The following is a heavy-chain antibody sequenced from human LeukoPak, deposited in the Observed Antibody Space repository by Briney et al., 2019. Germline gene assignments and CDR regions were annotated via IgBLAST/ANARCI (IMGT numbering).Heavy chain of an antibody. D-gene: IGHD3-3*01. CDR3: ARAAGYYDFWSGYHP. CDR1: GGSFSGYY. CDR2: INHSGST. J-gene: IGHJ5*02. Sequence: PSETLSLTCAVYGGSFSGYYWSWIRQPPGKGLEWIGEINHSGSTNYSPSLKSRVTISVDTSKNQFSLKLSSVTAADTAVYYCARAAGYYDFWSGYHPWGQGTLVTVSS. V-gene: IGHV4-34*01.